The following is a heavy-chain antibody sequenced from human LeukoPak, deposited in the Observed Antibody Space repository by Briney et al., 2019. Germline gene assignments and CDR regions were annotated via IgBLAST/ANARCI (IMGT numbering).Heavy chain of an antibody. J-gene: IGHJ4*02. CDR2: ISGSGGST. D-gene: IGHD1-7*01. V-gene: IGHV3-23*01. CDR3: AKDLSTVTGTTDY. CDR1: GFTFSNYW. Sequence: GGSLRLSCGASGFTFSNYWMSWVRQAPGKGLEWVSAISGSGGSTYYADSVKGRFAISRDNSKNALYLQMNSLRAEDTAVYYCAKDLSTVTGTTDYWGQGTLVTVSS.